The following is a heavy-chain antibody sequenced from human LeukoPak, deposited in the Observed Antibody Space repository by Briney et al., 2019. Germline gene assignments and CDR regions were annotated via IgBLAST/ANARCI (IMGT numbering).Heavy chain of an antibody. CDR3: TRVGSPGPIYYYYMDV. D-gene: IGHD1-26*01. J-gene: IGHJ6*03. CDR2: IRSKAYGGTT. V-gene: IGHV3-49*04. Sequence: PGGSLRFSCTASGFTFGDYAMSWVRQAPGKGLEWVGFIRSKAYGGTTEYAASVKGRFTISRDDSKSIAYLQMSSLKTEDTAVYYCTRVGSPGPIYYYYMDVWGKGTTVTISS. CDR1: GFTFGDYA.